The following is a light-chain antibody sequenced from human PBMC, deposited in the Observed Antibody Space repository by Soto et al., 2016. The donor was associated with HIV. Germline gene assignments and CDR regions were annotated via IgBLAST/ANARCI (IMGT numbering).Light chain of an antibody. V-gene: IGKV1-12*01. J-gene: IGKJ4*01. CDR2: ATS. CDR3: QQANSFPLT. Sequence: DIQMTQSPSSVSASVGDRVTITCRASQAINRWLAWYQQKPGKAPKRLIYATSNLQSGVPSRFSGSGSGTDFTLTISSLQPEDFATYYCQQANSFPLTFGGGTKVEIK. CDR1: QAINRW.